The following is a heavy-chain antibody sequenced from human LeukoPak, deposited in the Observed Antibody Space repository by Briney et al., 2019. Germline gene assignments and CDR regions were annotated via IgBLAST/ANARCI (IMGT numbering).Heavy chain of an antibody. Sequence: ASVKVSCKASGYTFTGYYMHWVRQAPGQGLEWMGRINPNSGGTNYAQKFQGRVTMTRDTSISTAYMELSRLRSDDTAEYYCARPKYYYDSSGQHYYFDYWGQGTLVTVSS. J-gene: IGHJ4*02. D-gene: IGHD3-22*01. CDR2: INPNSGGT. V-gene: IGHV1-2*06. CDR1: GYTFTGYY. CDR3: ARPKYYYDSSGQHYYFDY.